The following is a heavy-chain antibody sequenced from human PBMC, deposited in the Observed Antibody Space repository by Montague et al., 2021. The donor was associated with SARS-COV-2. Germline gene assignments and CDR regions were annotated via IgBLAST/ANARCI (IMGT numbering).Heavy chain of an antibody. Sequence: SLRLSCAASEFTFSSYGMSWVRQAPGLGLEWVSAISGSGGLTYYADSVKGRFTISRDNSKNTLYLQMNSLRAEDTAVYYCAKEDYCRGGTCYSGNFDYWGQGTLVTVSS. CDR3: AKEDYCRGGTCYSGNFDY. V-gene: IGHV3-23*01. D-gene: IGHD2-15*01. CDR2: ISGSGGLT. CDR1: EFTFSSYG. J-gene: IGHJ4*02.